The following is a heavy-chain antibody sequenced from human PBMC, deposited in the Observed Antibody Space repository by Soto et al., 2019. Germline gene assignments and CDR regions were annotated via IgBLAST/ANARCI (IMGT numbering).Heavy chain of an antibody. J-gene: IGHJ3*02. CDR2: IYYSGST. CDR1: DGSVSSGSYY. CDR3: ARGVRIAAAAAFDI. D-gene: IGHD6-13*01. Sequence: PSETLSLTCTVSDGSVSSGSYYWSWIRQPPGKRLEWIGYIYYSGSTNYNPSLKSRVTISVDTSKNQFSLKLSSVTAADTAVYYCARGVRIAAAAAFDIWGQGTMVTVSS. V-gene: IGHV4-61*01.